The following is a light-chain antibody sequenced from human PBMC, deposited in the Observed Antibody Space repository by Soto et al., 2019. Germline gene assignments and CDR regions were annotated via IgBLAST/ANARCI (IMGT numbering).Light chain of an antibody. CDR1: QSISSN. Sequence: TVMTQSPATLSVSPGERATLSCRASQSISSNLAWFQQKPGQAPRLLIYDASTMATGIPARFSGSGSGTEFTLTISSLQSEDFAVYYCQQYNNWPPVWTFGQGTKVDIK. J-gene: IGKJ1*01. CDR2: DAS. CDR3: QQYNNWPPVWT. V-gene: IGKV3-15*01.